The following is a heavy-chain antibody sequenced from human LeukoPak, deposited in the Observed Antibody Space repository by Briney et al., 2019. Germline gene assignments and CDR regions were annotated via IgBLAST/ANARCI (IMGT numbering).Heavy chain of an antibody. CDR1: GGSISSYS. J-gene: IGHJ6*02. CDR2: IYYSGST. CDR3: ASGYCSGGSCYNYYYYGMDV. D-gene: IGHD2-15*01. V-gene: IGHV4-59*01. Sequence: PSETLSLTCTVSGGSISSYSWSWIRQPPGKGLEWIGYIYYSGSTNYNPSLKSRVTISVDTSKNQFSLKLSSVTAADTAVYYCASGYCSGGSCYNYYYYGMDVWGQGTTVTVSS.